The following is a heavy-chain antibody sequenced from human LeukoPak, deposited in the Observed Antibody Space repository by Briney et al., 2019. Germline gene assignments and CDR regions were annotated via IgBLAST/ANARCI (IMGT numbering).Heavy chain of an antibody. D-gene: IGHD3-22*01. V-gene: IGHV3-9*01. CDR1: GFTFADYA. CDR2: ISWNSGSI. J-gene: IGHJ4*02. Sequence: GGSLRLSCAASGFTFADYAMHWVRQAPGKGLEWVSGISWNSGSIGYADSVKGRFTISRDNAKNSLYLQMNSLRAEDTALYYCATAPMIVVPFFDYWGQGTLVTVSS. CDR3: ATAPMIVVPFFDY.